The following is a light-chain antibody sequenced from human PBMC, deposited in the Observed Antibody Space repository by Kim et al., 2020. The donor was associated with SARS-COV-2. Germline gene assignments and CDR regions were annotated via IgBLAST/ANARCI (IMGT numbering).Light chain of an antibody. CDR3: QQYRKLPFS. V-gene: IGKV1-33*01. Sequence: DIQMTQSPSSLSTSIGDTVTITCQASQDISDFLNWYQQILGKAPKLLVSDASTLQRGVPSRFSGSGSGTNFTLAIHSLLPEDLGTYFCQQYRKLPFSFGPGTKVDIK. J-gene: IGKJ3*01. CDR1: QDISDF. CDR2: DAS.